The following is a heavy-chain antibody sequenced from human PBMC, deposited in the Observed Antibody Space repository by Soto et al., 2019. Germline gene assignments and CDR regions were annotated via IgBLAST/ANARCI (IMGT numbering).Heavy chain of an antibody. Sequence: SLRLSCAASGFTFSSYGMHWVRQAPGKGLEWVAVIWYDGSNKYYADSVKGRFTISRDNSKNTLYLQMNSLRAEDTAVYYCARDRRRYYFDYWGQGTLVTVSS. J-gene: IGHJ4*02. CDR1: GFTFSSYG. V-gene: IGHV3-33*01. CDR3: ARDRRRYYFDY. CDR2: IWYDGSNK.